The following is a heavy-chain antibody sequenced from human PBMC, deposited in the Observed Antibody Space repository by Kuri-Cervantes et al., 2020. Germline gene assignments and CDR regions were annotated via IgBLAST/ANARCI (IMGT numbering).Heavy chain of an antibody. V-gene: IGHV3-23*01. J-gene: IGHJ6*03. CDR2: ISGSGGST. CDR3: ARRSYYYYYMDV. Sequence: GGSLKLSCAASGFTFSSYATSWVRQAPGKGLEWVSAISGSGGSTYYADSVKGRLTISRDNSKNTLYLQMNSLRAEDTAVYYCARRSYYYYYMDVWGKGTTVTVSS. CDR1: GFTFSSYA.